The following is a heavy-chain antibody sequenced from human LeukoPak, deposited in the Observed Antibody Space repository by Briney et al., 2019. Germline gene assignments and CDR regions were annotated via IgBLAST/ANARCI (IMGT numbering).Heavy chain of an antibody. CDR3: AKVYSSSSRDAFDV. J-gene: IGHJ3*01. CDR1: GYSISSGYY. CDR2: IYYSGST. V-gene: IGHV4-38-2*02. D-gene: IGHD6-6*01. Sequence: PSETLSLTCTVSGYSISSGYYWGWIRQPPGKGLEWIGSIYYSGSTYYNPSLKSRVTISVDTSKNQFTLKLNSVTAADTAVYYCAKVYSSSSRDAFDVWGPGTMVTVSS.